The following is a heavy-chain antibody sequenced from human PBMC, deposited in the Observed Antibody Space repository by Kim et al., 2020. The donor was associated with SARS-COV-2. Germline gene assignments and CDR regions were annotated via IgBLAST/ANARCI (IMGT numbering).Heavy chain of an antibody. CDR3: ARDSDIVVVPAARRFDY. J-gene: IGHJ4*02. D-gene: IGHD2-2*01. V-gene: IGHV4-34*01. Sequence: LKSRVTKSVDTSKNQFSLKLSSVTAADTAVYYCARDSDIVVVPAARRFDYWGQGTLVTVSS.